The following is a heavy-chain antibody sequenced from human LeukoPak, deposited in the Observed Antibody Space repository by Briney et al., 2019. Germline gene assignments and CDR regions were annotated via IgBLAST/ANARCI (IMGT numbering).Heavy chain of an antibody. V-gene: IGHV1-2*02. CDR1: GYTFTGYY. CDR3: LTLYTVECYSDFPH. CDR2: INPNTGDT. D-gene: IGHD2-21*01. Sequence: ASVKVSCKASGYTFTGYYIHWVRQAPGQGLECMGWINPNTGDTKYAQQFQGRVTMTRDTSISTAYMELSSLRSDDTATYHYLTLYTVECYSDFPHWGQGTLVTVSS. J-gene: IGHJ1*01.